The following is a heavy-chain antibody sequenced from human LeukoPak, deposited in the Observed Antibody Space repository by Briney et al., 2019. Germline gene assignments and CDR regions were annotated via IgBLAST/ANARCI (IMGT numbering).Heavy chain of an antibody. J-gene: IGHJ4*02. CDR2: VNSDGTST. CDR1: RFTFGSHA. D-gene: IGHD4-17*01. Sequence: PVRSLRLSCATSRFTFGSHAMSWVHHVPPKGLEWVSRVNSDGTSTDYDDSVKGRFTIFRENVKNTLYLQMNSLRSEDTAVYYCVRIGYDGDYGFADYWGQGTLVTVSS. CDR3: VRIGYDGDYGFADY. V-gene: IGHV3-74*01.